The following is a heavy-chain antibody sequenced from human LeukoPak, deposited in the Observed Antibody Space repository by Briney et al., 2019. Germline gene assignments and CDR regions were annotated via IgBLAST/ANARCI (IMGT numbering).Heavy chain of an antibody. Sequence: PGRSLRLSCAASGFIFDDHGMHWVRQAPGKGLEWVSGISWSSGIIGYADSVKGRFTISRDNAKNSLDLQMESLRAEDTAVYYCAKEELMVRGVIPIRSLYYYYYMDVWGKGTTVTVSS. J-gene: IGHJ6*03. CDR2: ISWSSGII. V-gene: IGHV3-9*01. CDR1: GFIFDDHG. CDR3: AKEELMVRGVIPIRSLYYYYYMDV. D-gene: IGHD3-10*01.